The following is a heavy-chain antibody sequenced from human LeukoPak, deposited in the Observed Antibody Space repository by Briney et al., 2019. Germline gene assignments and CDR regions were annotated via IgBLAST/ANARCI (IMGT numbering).Heavy chain of an antibody. CDR3: ARDCPGGGPDAFDI. D-gene: IGHD3-10*02. Sequence: PGGSLRLSCAASGFTFSSYAMHWVRQAPGKGLEWVAVISYDGSNKYYADSVKGRFTISRDNSKNTLYLQMNSLRAEDTAVYYCARDCPGGGPDAFDIWGQGTMVTVSS. CDR2: ISYDGSNK. V-gene: IGHV3-30*04. J-gene: IGHJ3*02. CDR1: GFTFSSYA.